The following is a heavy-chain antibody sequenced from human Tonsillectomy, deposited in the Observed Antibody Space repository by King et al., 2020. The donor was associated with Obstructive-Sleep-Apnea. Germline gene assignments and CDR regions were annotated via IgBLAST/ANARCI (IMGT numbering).Heavy chain of an antibody. CDR2: IKSKTGGGKT. CDR3: STEDD. J-gene: IGHJ4*02. Sequence: VQLVESAGGLVKPGGSLRLSCAASGFTFINAWMSWVRQAPGKGLEWVGRIKSKTGGGKTDYAAPVKGRFTISRDDSKNTLYLQMNSLKIEDTAIYYCSTEDDWGQGTLVTVSS. CDR1: GFTFINAW. V-gene: IGHV3-15*01.